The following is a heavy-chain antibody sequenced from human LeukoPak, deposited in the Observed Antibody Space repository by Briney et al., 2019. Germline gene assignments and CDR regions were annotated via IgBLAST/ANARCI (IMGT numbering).Heavy chain of an antibody. CDR1: GFTFSDNW. CDR3: ARDRVTTWGDWFDP. CDR2: IKQDGSEK. Sequence: GGSLRLSCAASGFTFSDNWMTWVRQAPGKGLEWVANIKQDGSEKYYVDSVKGRFTISRDNAKNSLYLQMNSLRAEDTAVYYCARDRVTTWGDWFDPWGQGTLVTVSS. J-gene: IGHJ5*02. V-gene: IGHV3-7*01. D-gene: IGHD4-17*01.